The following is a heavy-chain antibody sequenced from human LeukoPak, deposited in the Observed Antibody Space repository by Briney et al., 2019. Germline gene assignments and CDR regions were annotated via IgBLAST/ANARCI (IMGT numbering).Heavy chain of an antibody. CDR1: GYTFTGYY. Sequence: ASVKVSCKASGYTFTGYYMHWVRQAPGQGLEWMGWISAYNGNTEYAQKLQGRVTMTTDTSTSTAYMELRSLRSDDTAVYYCASLKNYYDSSGYLVTDAFDMWGQGTMVIVSS. CDR2: ISAYNGNT. V-gene: IGHV1-18*04. J-gene: IGHJ3*02. CDR3: ASLKNYYDSSGYLVTDAFDM. D-gene: IGHD3-22*01.